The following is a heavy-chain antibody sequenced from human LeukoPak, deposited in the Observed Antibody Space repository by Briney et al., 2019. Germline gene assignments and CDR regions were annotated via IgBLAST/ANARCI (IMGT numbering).Heavy chain of an antibody. CDR2: ISYDGSNK. Sequence: GGSLRLSCAASGFTFSSYAMHWVRQAPGKGLEWVAVISYDGSNKYYADSVKGRFTISRDNSKNTLYLQMNSLRAEDTAVYYCARDNYYGSGSYSEIDYWGQGTLVTVSS. CDR3: ARDNYYGSGSYSEIDY. D-gene: IGHD3-10*01. V-gene: IGHV3-30-3*01. CDR1: GFTFSSYA. J-gene: IGHJ4*02.